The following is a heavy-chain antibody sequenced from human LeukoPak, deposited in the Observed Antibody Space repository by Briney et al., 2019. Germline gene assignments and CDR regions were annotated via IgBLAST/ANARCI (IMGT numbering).Heavy chain of an antibody. J-gene: IGHJ6*02. CDR2: IYNTGSA. V-gene: IGHV4-31*11. Sequence: SETLSLTCAVSGGSISSGTHYWNWIRQHPGQGLEWIGHIYNTGSAYYNPSLMSRVSISIDTSENQFSLKLSSVTAADTAVYYCASTHCASPSCYSYYYSGLDVWGQGTTVIVSS. CDR3: ASTHCASPSCYSYYYSGLDV. D-gene: IGHD2-2*01. CDR1: GGSISSGTHY.